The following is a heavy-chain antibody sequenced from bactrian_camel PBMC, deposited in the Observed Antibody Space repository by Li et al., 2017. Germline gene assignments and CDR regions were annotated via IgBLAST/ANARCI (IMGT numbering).Heavy chain of an antibody. CDR2: IDSDGGT. Sequence: HVQLVESGGGSVQAGGSLRLSCAASGSNFGDYSMAWFRQAPGKEREGLASIDSDGGTSYADSVKGRFTVSRDNAKNSFYLQMNQLTPEDTAMYFCAAGRTRNGYCYSMSEFPEAAYNHWGQGTQVTVS. CDR3: AAGRTRNGYCYSMSEFPEAAYNH. D-gene: IGHD2*01. CDR1: GSNFGDYS. J-gene: IGHJ4*01. V-gene: IGHV3S53*01.